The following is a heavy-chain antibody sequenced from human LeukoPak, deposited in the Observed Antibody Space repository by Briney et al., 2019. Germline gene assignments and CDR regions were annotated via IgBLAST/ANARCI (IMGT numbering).Heavy chain of an antibody. V-gene: IGHV3-30*04. CDR2: ISYDGSNK. CDR1: GFTFSSYA. CDR3: ARDPPEGIGSYFDY. Sequence: GRSLRLSCAASGFTFSSYAMHWVRQAPGKGLEWVAVISYDGSNKYYADSVKGRFTISRDNSKNTLYLQMNSLRAEDTAVYYCARDPPEGIGSYFDYWGQGTLVTVSS. J-gene: IGHJ4*02. D-gene: IGHD3-10*01.